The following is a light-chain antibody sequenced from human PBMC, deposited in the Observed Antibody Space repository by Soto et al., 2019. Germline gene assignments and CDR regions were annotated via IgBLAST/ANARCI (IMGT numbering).Light chain of an antibody. V-gene: IGKV3-20*01. Sequence: EIVLTQSPGTLSLSPGERATLSCRASQSVSSSYLAWYQQKPGQAPRLLIYDASSRATGIPDRFSGNGSGTDFTLPISRLEPGDFAVYYCQQYGSSPVTFGQGTKLEI. CDR3: QQYGSSPVT. CDR1: QSVSSSY. J-gene: IGKJ2*01. CDR2: DAS.